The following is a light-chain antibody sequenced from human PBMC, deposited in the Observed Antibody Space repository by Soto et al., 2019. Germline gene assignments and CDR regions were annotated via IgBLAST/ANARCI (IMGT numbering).Light chain of an antibody. CDR2: AAC. CDR1: QSISNS. V-gene: IGKV1-39*01. CDR3: QQSHRIPFT. Sequence: DIQMTQSPSSLSASVGDRVTITCRATQSISNSLNWYQHKPGEAPKLLMYAACTLQSGVPSRFSCGGSGTDFTLTISSLQPEDCATYFCQQSHRIPFTFGPGNKVDIE. J-gene: IGKJ3*01.